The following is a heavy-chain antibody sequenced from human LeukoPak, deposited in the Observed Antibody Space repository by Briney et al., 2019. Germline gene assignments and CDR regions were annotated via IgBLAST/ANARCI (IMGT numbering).Heavy chain of an antibody. Sequence: GASVEVSCKASGYTFTSYDINWVRQATGQGLEWMGWMNPNSGNTGYAQKFQGRVTMTRNTSISTAYMELSSLRSEDTAVYYCARRRNYDFWSGYSNNFDYWGQGTLVTVSS. CDR1: GYTFTSYD. D-gene: IGHD3-3*01. CDR2: MNPNSGNT. J-gene: IGHJ4*02. CDR3: ARRRNYDFWSGYSNNFDY. V-gene: IGHV1-8*01.